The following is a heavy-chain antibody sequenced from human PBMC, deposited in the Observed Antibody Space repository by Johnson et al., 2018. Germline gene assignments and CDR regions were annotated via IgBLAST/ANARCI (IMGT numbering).Heavy chain of an antibody. CDR3: ARGQWLVPGYYCYMDV. V-gene: IGHV3-21*01. CDR2: IGGSGTSI. D-gene: IGHD6-19*01. CDR1: GFAFSIYG. Sequence: VQLVESGGGLVKPGGSLRLSCAASGFAFSIYGMNWVRQAPGKGLEWVSFIGGSGTSIHYADSVKGRFTISRKNAKNSLYLQMRSLRGDESAIYLCARGQWLVPGYYCYMDVLGEGTTVTVSS. J-gene: IGHJ6*03.